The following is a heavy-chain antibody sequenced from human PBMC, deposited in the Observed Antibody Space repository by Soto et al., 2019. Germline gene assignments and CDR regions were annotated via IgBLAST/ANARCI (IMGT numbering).Heavy chain of an antibody. CDR2: IVVGSGNT. J-gene: IGHJ4*02. V-gene: IGHV1-58*01. CDR3: AATQREIRRSGRGGYYFDY. Sequence: ASVKVSCKASGFTFTSSAVQWVRQARGQRLEWIGWIVVGSGNTNYAQKFQERVTITRDMSTSTAYMELSSLRSEDTAVYYCAATQREIRRSGRGGYYFDYWGQGTLVTVSA. CDR1: GFTFTSSA. D-gene: IGHD3-16*01.